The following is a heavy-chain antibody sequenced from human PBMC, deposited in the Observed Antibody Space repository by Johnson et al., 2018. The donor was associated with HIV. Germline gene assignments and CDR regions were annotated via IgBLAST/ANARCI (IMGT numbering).Heavy chain of an antibody. V-gene: IGHV3-30*18. Sequence: QVQLVESGGCVVQPGRSLRLSCAASGFTFSSYVMHWVRQAPGKGLEWVAVISYDGSNTYYADSVKGRFTVSRDNVENTLYLQMNSLRAEDTAVYYCAKGTQYSSSWRIDAFDIWGQGTMVTVSS. D-gene: IGHD6-13*01. CDR2: ISYDGSNT. J-gene: IGHJ3*02. CDR1: GFTFSSYV. CDR3: AKGTQYSSSWRIDAFDI.